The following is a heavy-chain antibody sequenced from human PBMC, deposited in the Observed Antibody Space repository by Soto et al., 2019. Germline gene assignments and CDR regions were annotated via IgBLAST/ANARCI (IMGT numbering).Heavy chain of an antibody. CDR2: ISTSGHV. D-gene: IGHD3-22*01. Sequence: SETLSLTCSVSGGSLSKYYWSWIRQPAGKGLEWIGRISTSGHVVSKVSLRSRLTMSVDMSNNHFSLKLTSVTAADTAVYYDDSSGYSQDYWGQGTLVTVSS. J-gene: IGHJ4*02. V-gene: IGHV4-4*07. CDR1: GGSLSKYY. CDR3: DSSGYSQDY.